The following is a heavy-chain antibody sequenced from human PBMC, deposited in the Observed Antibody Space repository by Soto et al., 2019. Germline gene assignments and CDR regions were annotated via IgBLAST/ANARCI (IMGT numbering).Heavy chain of an antibody. Sequence: EVQLVESGGGLVEPGGSLRLSCAPSGLTFTTYSMNWVRQAQGKGLEWVSSISSGSDYIYYAESVKGRFTISRDNAKNSLYLQMNSPRADDTAVYYCARNRSTSSKIHGMDVWGQGTTVTVS. CDR1: GLTFTTYS. CDR2: ISSGSDYI. V-gene: IGHV3-21*01. J-gene: IGHJ6*02. D-gene: IGHD6-6*01. CDR3: ARNRSTSSKIHGMDV.